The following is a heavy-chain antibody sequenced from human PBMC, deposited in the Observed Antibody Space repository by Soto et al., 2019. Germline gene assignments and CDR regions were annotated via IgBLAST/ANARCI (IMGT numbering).Heavy chain of an antibody. D-gene: IGHD1-26*01. V-gene: IGHV3-15*07. J-gene: IGHJ4*02. Sequence: EVPLMESGGGLVQPGGSLRLSCAASTFIFSNAYINWVLQAPGKGPEWVGRVRSKADGGTPDYAAPVICRFTISRDNSKNTLYLQMDSLKTEDTAVYYCSTTYTGSYSFYFDSWGQGTLVTVSS. CDR3: STTYTGSYSFYFDS. CDR1: TFIFSNAY. CDR2: VRSKADGGTP.